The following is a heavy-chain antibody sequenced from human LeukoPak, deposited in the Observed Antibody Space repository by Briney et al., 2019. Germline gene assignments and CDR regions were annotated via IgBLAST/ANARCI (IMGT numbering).Heavy chain of an antibody. CDR2: IGAHNGKT. D-gene: IGHD4-11*01. CDR3: ARAGTTLLLDY. V-gene: IGHV1-18*01. Sequence: ASVKVSCKASGYTFTSYGIIWVRQAPGQGLQWMGWIGAHNGKTNYAQNLRGRVTMTTDTSTNTVYLELRSLTSDDTAVYYCARAGTTLLLDYWGQGTLVTVSS. J-gene: IGHJ4*02. CDR1: GYTFTSYG.